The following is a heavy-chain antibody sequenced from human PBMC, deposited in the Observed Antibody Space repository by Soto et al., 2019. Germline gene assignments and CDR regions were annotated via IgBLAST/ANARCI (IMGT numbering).Heavy chain of an antibody. Sequence: QVQLVQSGAEVKKPGALVKVSCKASGYTFTRSGISWVRQAPGQGLEWMGWISTYNGDTNYAQTFQGRVTMTTATSXXTVYMELRSLRSDDTAVYYCAREGVAPYYYYGMDVWGQGTPVTVSS. CDR1: GYTFTRSG. V-gene: IGHV1-18*01. CDR3: AREGVAPYYYYGMDV. CDR2: ISTYNGDT. J-gene: IGHJ6*02. D-gene: IGHD5-12*01.